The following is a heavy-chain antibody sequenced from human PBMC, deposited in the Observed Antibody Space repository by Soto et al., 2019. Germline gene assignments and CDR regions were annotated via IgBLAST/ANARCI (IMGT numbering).Heavy chain of an antibody. CDR1: GFTFSRYW. CDR3: ASNYAYAEGYYWYGIDV. V-gene: IGHV3-74*01. Sequence: GGSLRLSCAASGFTFSRYWMHWVRQAPGKGLVWVSRISSYGSDTHYADSVKGRFTISRDNAKNTVYLQMNSLRAEDTAVYYCASNYAYAEGYYWYGIDVWGQGTTVTVS. D-gene: IGHD3-16*01. J-gene: IGHJ6*02. CDR2: ISSYGSDT.